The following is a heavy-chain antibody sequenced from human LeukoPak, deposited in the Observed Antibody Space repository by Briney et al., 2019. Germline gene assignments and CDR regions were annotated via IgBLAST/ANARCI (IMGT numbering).Heavy chain of an antibody. CDR2: IWYDGSNK. D-gene: IGHD6-19*01. V-gene: IGHV3-33*06. J-gene: IGHJ4*02. CDR1: GFTFSSYG. CDR3: AKDLNGSGFGY. Sequence: GRSLRLSCAASGFTFSSYGMHWVRQAPGKGLEWVAVIWYDGSNKYYADSVEGRFTISRDNSKNTLYLQMNSLRAEDTAVYFCAKDLNGSGFGYWGQGTLVTVSS.